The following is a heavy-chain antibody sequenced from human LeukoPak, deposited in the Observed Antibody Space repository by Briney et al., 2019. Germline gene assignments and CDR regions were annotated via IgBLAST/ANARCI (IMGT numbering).Heavy chain of an antibody. J-gene: IGHJ6*02. CDR2: INPNSGGT. V-gene: IGHV1-2*02. Sequence: GASVKVSCKASGYTFTGPYMHWVRQAPGQGLEWMGWINPNSGGTNYAQKFQGRVTMTRDTSISTAYMELSRLRSDDTAVYYCASLYGSGSQIYYYYGMDVWGQGTTVTVSS. CDR1: GYTFTGPY. D-gene: IGHD3-10*01. CDR3: ASLYGSGSQIYYYYGMDV.